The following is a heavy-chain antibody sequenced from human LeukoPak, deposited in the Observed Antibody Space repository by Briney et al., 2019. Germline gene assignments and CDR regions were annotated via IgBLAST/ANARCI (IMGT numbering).Heavy chain of an antibody. CDR2: IRSKTDGGTT. D-gene: IGHD5-24*01. CDR1: VGSINSGNW. V-gene: IGHV3-15*01. Sequence: PSETLSLTCGVSVGSINSGNWWTWVRQSPGKGLEWVGRIRSKTDGGTTDYAAPVKGRFTISRDDSKNTLYLQMNSLKTEDTAVYYCATAADGSSVEMATIPEGDFWGQGTLVTVSS. J-gene: IGHJ4*02. CDR3: ATAADGSSVEMATIPEGDF.